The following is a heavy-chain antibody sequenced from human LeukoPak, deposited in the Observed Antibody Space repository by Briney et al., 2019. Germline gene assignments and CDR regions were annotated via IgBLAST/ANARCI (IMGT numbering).Heavy chain of an antibody. V-gene: IGHV3-33*03. J-gene: IGHJ4*02. CDR2: LWYDGSNK. CDR1: GFTFSNYA. CDR3: AGLPVGARVY. D-gene: IGHD1-26*01. Sequence: GGSLRLSCAASGFTFSNYAMDWVRQVPGKGLEWVAVLWYDGSNKYYADSVKGRFTISRDNAKNTLYLQMNSLRAEDTAVYYCAGLPVGARVYWGQGTLVTVSS.